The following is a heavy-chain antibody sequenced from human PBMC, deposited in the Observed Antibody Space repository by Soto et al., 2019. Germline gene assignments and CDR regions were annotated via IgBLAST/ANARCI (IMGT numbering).Heavy chain of an antibody. J-gene: IGHJ3*02. CDR3: AKDRSDFSDAFEI. CDR1: GFSVSSFV. CDR2: FNSKSVQA. V-gene: IGHV3-23*01. D-gene: IGHD3-3*01. Sequence: GGSLRLSCAASGFSVSSFVMSWVRQAPGKGLEWASGFNSKSVQAYYTDSVKGRFTLSRDSSQNTIQLQMNSLRAEDTAVYYCAKDRSDFSDAFEIWGQGTMVTV.